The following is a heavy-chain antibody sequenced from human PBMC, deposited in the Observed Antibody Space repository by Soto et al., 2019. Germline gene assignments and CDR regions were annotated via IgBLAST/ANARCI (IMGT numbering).Heavy chain of an antibody. CDR1: GFTLTAAW. D-gene: IGHD3-9*01. Sequence: VHLVESGGGLVKPAGSLRLSCAASGFTLTAAWMNWVRQAPGKGLEWVGHIKGKTEGGTTDYAASVQGRFNISRDDSTNTLYLHMTNLKTEDGGVYYCTIMEYDILTGYYITWGQGTLVTVSS. CDR2: IKGKTEGGTT. J-gene: IGHJ4*02. CDR3: TIMEYDILTGYYIT. V-gene: IGHV3-15*07.